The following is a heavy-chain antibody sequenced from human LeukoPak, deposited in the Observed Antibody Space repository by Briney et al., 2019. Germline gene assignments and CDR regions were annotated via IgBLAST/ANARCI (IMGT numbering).Heavy chain of an antibody. D-gene: IGHD3-3*01. J-gene: IGHJ4*02. CDR3: VRHDFWSGFKGGDY. Sequence: GGSLRLSCAASGFAFDNYGMSWARQVPGKGLEWVSSINGNGGSTAYADSVKGRFTISRDNVKNSLYLQMNSLRAEDTAFYYCVRHDFWSGFKGGDYWGQGTLVTVSS. V-gene: IGHV3-20*04. CDR2: INGNGGST. CDR1: GFAFDNYG.